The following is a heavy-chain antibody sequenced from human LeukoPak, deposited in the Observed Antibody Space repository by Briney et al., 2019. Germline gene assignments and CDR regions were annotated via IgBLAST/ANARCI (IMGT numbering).Heavy chain of an antibody. CDR2: FYYSGST. J-gene: IGHJ3*02. CDR3: ARHSWAPGGPDAFDI. V-gene: IGHV4-39*01. D-gene: IGHD2-15*01. Sequence: SETLSLTCSVSGGSISSSSYYWGWIRQPPGKGLEWIGSFYYSGSTYYNPSLKSRVTISVDTSKNQFSLKLSSVTAADTAVYYCARHSWAPGGPDAFDIWGQGTMVTVPS. CDR1: GGSISSSSYY.